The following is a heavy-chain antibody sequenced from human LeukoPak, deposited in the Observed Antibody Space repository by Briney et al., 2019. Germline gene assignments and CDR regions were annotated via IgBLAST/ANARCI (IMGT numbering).Heavy chain of an antibody. D-gene: IGHD3-10*01. CDR2: INPSGGST. Sequence: ASVKVSCKASGYTFTSNYMHWVRQAPGQGLECMGIINPSGGSTSYAQKFQGRVTMTRDMSTSTVYMELSSLTSEDTAVYYCARDRGSPRGFDYWGQGTLVTVSS. CDR1: GYTFTSNY. CDR3: ARDRGSPRGFDY. J-gene: IGHJ4*02. V-gene: IGHV1-46*01.